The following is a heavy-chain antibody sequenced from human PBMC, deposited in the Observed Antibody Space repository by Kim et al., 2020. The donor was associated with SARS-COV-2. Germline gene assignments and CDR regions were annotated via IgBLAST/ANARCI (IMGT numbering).Heavy chain of an antibody. Sequence: GGSLRLSCAASGFTFSSYGMHWVRQAPGKGLEWVAVISYDGSNKYYADSVKGRFTISRDNSKNTLYLQMNSLRAEDTAVYYCARDSPHYKRGYSYARAPDYWGQGTLVTVSS. CDR3: ARDSPHYKRGYSYARAPDY. CDR1: GFTFSSYG. CDR2: ISYDGSNK. D-gene: IGHD5-18*01. J-gene: IGHJ4*02. V-gene: IGHV3-33*05.